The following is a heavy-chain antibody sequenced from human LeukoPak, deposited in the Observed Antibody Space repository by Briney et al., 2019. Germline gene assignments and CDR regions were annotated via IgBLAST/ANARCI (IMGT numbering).Heavy chain of an antibody. CDR3: ARAPKGSYSSGWYYFDY. D-gene: IGHD6-19*01. CDR2: IYTSGST. Sequence: SETLSLTCTVSGGSISSYYWSWIRQPAGKGLEWIGRIYTSGSTNYNPSLKSRVTISVDTSKNQFSLKLSSVTAADTAVYYCARAPKGSYSSGWYYFDYWGQGTLVTVSS. CDR1: GGSISSYY. J-gene: IGHJ4*02. V-gene: IGHV4-4*07.